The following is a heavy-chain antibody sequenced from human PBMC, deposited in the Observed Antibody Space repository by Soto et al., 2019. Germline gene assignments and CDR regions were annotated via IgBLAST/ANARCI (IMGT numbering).Heavy chain of an antibody. D-gene: IGHD3-3*01. J-gene: IGHJ4*02. Sequence: EVQLVESGGGLGQPGGSLRLSCEVSGFTFSTSSMNWVRQAPGKGLEWVSYISSSSNTIYADSVKVRFTISRDNAKNSLYLQMNSLRDEDTAVYYCARVIWSGYLTSDYLSQGTLVTVSS. CDR2: ISSSSNTI. CDR3: ARVIWSGYLTSDY. V-gene: IGHV3-48*02. CDR1: GFTFSTSS.